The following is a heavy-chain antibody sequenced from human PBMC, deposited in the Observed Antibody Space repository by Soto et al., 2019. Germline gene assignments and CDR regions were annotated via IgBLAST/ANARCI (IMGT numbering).Heavy chain of an antibody. CDR2: ISYDGSNK. CDR1: GFTFSSYG. D-gene: IGHD3-10*01. J-gene: IGHJ3*02. Sequence: QVQLVESGGGVVQPGRSLRLSCAASGFTFSSYGMHWVRQAPGKGLEWVAVISYDGSNKYYADSVKGRFTISRDNSKNTLYLQMNSLRAEDTAVYYCAKATLWFGENDAFDIWSQGTMVTVSS. V-gene: IGHV3-30*18. CDR3: AKATLWFGENDAFDI.